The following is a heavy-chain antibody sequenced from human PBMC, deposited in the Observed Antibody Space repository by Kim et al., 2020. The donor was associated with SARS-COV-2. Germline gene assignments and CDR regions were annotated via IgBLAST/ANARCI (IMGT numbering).Heavy chain of an antibody. J-gene: IGHJ6*02. V-gene: IGHV4-59*08. D-gene: IGHD6-19*01. CDR3: ARHLDGEAVAGKVPNYYYYYGMDV. Sequence: SETLSLTCTVSGGSISSYYWSWIRQPPGKGLEWIGYIYYSGSTNYNPSLKSRVTISVDTSKNQFSLKLSSVTAADTAVYYCARHLDGEAVAGKVPNYYYYYGMDVWGQGTTVTVSS. CDR2: IYYSGST. CDR1: GGSISSYY.